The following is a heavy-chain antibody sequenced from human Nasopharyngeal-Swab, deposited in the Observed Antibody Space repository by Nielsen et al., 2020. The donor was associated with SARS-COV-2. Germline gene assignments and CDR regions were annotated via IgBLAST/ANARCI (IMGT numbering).Heavy chain of an antibody. CDR1: GFTFGSYG. Sequence: GESLKISCAASGFTFGSYGMHWVRQAPGKGLEWVAVIWYDGSNKYYADSVKGRFTISRDNSKNTLYLQMNSLRAEDTAVYYCARSNFIGGSSPPPDYWGQGTLVTVSS. J-gene: IGHJ4*02. V-gene: IGHV3-33*01. D-gene: IGHD2-15*01. CDR2: IWYDGSNK. CDR3: ARSNFIGGSSPPPDY.